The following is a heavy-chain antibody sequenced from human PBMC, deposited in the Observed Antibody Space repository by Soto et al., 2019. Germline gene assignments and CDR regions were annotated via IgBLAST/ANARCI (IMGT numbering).Heavy chain of an antibody. J-gene: IGHJ4*02. D-gene: IGHD3-9*01. CDR2: INPNSGGT. V-gene: IGHV1-2*02. CDR1: GYTFTGYY. Sequence: GASVKVSCKASGYTFTGYYMHWVRQAPGQGLEWMGWINPNSGGTNYAQKFQGRVTMTRDTSISTAYMELSRLRSDDTAVYYCARDNMIGDILTGYPLYYFDYWGQGTLVTVSS. CDR3: ARDNMIGDILTGYPLYYFDY.